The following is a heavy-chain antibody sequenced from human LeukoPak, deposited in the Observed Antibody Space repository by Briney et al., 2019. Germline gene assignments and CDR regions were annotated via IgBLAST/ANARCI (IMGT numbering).Heavy chain of an antibody. CDR2: SWNSGSI. V-gene: IGHV3-9*01. D-gene: IGHD6-19*01. J-gene: IGHJ4*02. CDR1: GFILDDYA. CDR3: ATLISGWSLY. Sequence: GGSLRLSCAASGFILDDYAMHWVRHAPGKGLEWVSGSWNSGSIGYADSVKGRFTISRDNAKNSLYLQMNSLRAEDTAVYYCATLISGWSLYWGQGTLVTVSS.